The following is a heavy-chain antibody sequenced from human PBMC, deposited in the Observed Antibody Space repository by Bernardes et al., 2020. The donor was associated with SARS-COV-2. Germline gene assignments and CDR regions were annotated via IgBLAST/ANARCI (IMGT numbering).Heavy chain of an antibody. CDR2: IKPKVNNYAT. CDR3: ARALGLARGIDDAFDL. Sequence: GGSLRLSCAGSGFSFAGSPIHWVRQASGKGLEWVGRIKPKVNNYATEYATSVRGRCLITRDDSKTTAFLQMNGLTADDTGVYYCARALGLARGIDDAFDLWGRRTMVTVSS. D-gene: IGHD3-10*01. J-gene: IGHJ3*01. V-gene: IGHV3-73*01. CDR1: GFSFAGSP.